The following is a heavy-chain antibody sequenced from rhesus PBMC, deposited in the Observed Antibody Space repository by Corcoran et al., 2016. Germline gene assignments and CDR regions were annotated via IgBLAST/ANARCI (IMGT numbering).Heavy chain of an antibody. Sequence: QLQLQESGPGLVKPSETLSLTCAVSGGSISGGYGWTWIRQPPGKGLVWIGLIFGSIGSTYYNPSFNSGVTISTYTSKNQFSLKLSSVTAADTAVYYCASSGSYNWFDVWGPGTPITISS. J-gene: IGHJ2*01. CDR2: IFGSIGST. CDR1: GGSISGGYG. D-gene: IGHD1-44*02. V-gene: IGHV4S7*01. CDR3: ASSGSYNWFDV.